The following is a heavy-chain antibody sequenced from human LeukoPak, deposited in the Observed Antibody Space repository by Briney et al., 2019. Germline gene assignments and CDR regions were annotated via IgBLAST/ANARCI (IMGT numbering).Heavy chain of an antibody. V-gene: IGHV4-39*07. D-gene: IGHD3-3*01. CDR3: ARVLERPSARNGVGTSQH. J-gene: IGHJ1*01. CDR2: IYYSGST. CDR1: GFTYTNFGM. Sequence: GSLRLSCAASGFTYTNFGMSWIRQPPGKGLEWIGSIYYSGSTYYNPSLKSRVTISVDTSKNQFSLKLSSVTAADTAVYYCARVLERPSARNGVGTSQHWGQGTLVTVSS.